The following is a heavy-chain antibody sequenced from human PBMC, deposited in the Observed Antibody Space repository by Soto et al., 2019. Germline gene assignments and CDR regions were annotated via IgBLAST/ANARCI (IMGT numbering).Heavy chain of an antibody. CDR1: SGSISSSNW. Sequence: SETLSLTCAVSSGSISSSNWWSWVRQPPGKGLEWIGEIYHSGSTNYNPSLKSRVTISVDKSKNQFSLKLSSVTAADTAVYYCAGGGAAAGTMRYSYNRDAWGKGTPVTLSS. CDR3: AGGGAAAGTMRYSYNRDA. CDR2: IYHSGST. J-gene: IGHJ6*03. V-gene: IGHV4-4*02. D-gene: IGHD6-13*01.